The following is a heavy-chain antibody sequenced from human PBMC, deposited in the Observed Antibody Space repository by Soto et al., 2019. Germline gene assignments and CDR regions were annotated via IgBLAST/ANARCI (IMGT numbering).Heavy chain of an antibody. J-gene: IGHJ4*02. Sequence: ASVKVSCKASGYPFTNYAIHWVRQAPGQRLEWVGWINVGEKKTRYSQTFQGRVTITSDQSANTAYMELSRLKFEDTAVYYCARVIRALTIFAVAHPGYYWGQGTLVTVSS. V-gene: IGHV1-3*01. CDR1: GYPFTNYA. D-gene: IGHD3-3*01. CDR2: INVGEKKT. CDR3: ARVIRALTIFAVAHPGYY.